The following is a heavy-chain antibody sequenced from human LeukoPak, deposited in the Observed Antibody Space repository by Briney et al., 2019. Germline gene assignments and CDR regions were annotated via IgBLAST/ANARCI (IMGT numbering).Heavy chain of an antibody. CDR1: GGSIISGDYY. CDR3: ARAGVVPAAISRAFDI. V-gene: IGHV4-30-4*08. Sequence: SETLSLTCIVSGGSIISGDYYWSWIRQPPGKGLGWIGYIYHNGDTYYNPSLKSRVFISVDTSKNQFSLKLSSVTAADTAVYYCARAGVVPAAISRAFDIWGQGSVVTVSS. CDR2: IYHNGDT. D-gene: IGHD2-2*02. J-gene: IGHJ3*02.